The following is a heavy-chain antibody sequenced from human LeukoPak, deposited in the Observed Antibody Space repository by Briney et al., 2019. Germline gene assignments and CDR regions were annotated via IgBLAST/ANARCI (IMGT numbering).Heavy chain of an antibody. CDR2: IYYSGST. CDR1: GGSVSSGSYY. V-gene: IGHV4-61*01. CDR3: ARVADDGVFDY. D-gene: IGHD6-19*01. J-gene: IGHJ4*02. Sequence: TSETLSLTCTVSGGSVSSGSYYWSWIRQPPGKGLEWIGYIYYSGSTNHNPSLKSRVTISVDTSKNQFSLKLSSVTAADTAVYYCARVADDGVFDYWGQGTLVTVSS.